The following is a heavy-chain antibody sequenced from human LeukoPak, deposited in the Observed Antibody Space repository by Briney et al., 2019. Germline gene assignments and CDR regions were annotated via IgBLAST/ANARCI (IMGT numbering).Heavy chain of an antibody. Sequence: PWGSLRLSCAASGFTFSSYCMSWVRQPPGKELEWLANIKKDGSEKYYVDSVKGRFTIPRDNTKNSLYLQMNSPRAEDTAVYYCARDLSGWELQEYWGQGTLVTVSS. V-gene: IGHV3-7*01. D-gene: IGHD1-26*01. CDR2: IKKDGSEK. CDR1: GFTFSSYC. J-gene: IGHJ4*02. CDR3: ARDLSGWELQEY.